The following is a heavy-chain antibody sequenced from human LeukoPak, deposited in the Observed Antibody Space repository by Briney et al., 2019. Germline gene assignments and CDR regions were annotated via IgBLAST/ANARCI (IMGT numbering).Heavy chain of an antibody. J-gene: IGHJ4*02. Sequence: ETLSLTCTVSGGSINSITNYWGWIRQPPGKGLEWIGSIYYSGSTYYNPSLKSRVTVSVDTSKNQFSLKLSSLTAADTAVYYCARLRLRGYGYGPWEGPTWLDYWGQGTLVTVSS. CDR3: ARLRLRGYGYGPWEGPTWLDY. D-gene: IGHD5-18*01. V-gene: IGHV4-39*07. CDR2: IYYSGST. CDR1: GGSINSITNY.